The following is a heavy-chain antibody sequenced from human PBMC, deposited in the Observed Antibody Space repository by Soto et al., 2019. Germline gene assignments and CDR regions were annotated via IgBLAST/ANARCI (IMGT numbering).Heavy chain of an antibody. V-gene: IGHV3-23*01. CDR3: AKDNRRGVTIN. CDR2: ISGSGGST. D-gene: IGHD3-10*01. CDR1: GFTFSIYA. J-gene: IGHJ4*02. Sequence: GGSLRLSCAASGFTFSIYAMSWVRQAPGKGLEWVSAISGSGGSTYYADSVKGRFTISRDNSKNTLYLQMNSLRAEDTAVYYCAKDNRRGVTINWGQGTLVTVSS.